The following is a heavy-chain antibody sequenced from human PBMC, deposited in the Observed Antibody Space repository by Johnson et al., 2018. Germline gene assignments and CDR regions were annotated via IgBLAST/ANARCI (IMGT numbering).Heavy chain of an antibody. D-gene: IGHD3-16*02. Sequence: VQLVESGGGLVQPGGSXRLSCAASGFTFSSYAMHWVRQAPGKGLEYVSAISSNGGSTYYADSVKGRFTISRDNSNNTLYLQRGSLGAEDMAVYYWWREEYDYVWGSYRPEGAFDIWGQGTMVTVSS. CDR2: ISSNGGST. J-gene: IGHJ3*02. V-gene: IGHV3-64*07. CDR1: GFTFSSYA. CDR3: WREEYDYVWGSYRPEGAFDI.